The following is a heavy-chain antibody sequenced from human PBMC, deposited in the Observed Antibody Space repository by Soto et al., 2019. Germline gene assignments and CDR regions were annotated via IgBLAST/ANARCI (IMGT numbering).Heavy chain of an antibody. CDR3: AGGGAAYDYYGMDV. CDR1: GGSFSSYA. J-gene: IGHJ6*02. Sequence: SVKVSCKACGGSFSSYAISWVRQAPGQGLEWMGGIIPIFGTANYAQKFQGRVTITADESTSTAYMELSSLRSEDTAVYYCAGGGAAYDYYGMDVWGQGTTVTVSS. V-gene: IGHV1-69*13. D-gene: IGHD3-16*01. CDR2: IIPIFGTA.